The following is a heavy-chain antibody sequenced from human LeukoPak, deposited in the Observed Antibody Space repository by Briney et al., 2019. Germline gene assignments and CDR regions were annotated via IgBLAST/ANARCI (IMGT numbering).Heavy chain of an antibody. CDR2: TQSDGSDK. V-gene: IGHV3-30*02. CDR3: GKHDSASDY. J-gene: IGHJ4*02. CDR1: GFAFSSFA. Sequence: QSGGSLRLSCAASGFAFSSFAMGWVRQAPGKGLEWVAFTQSDGSDKYYVGSVKGRFTISRDNSKNTLYLQMNSLRAEDTAVYYCGKHDSASDYWGQGTLVTVSS. D-gene: IGHD1-26*01.